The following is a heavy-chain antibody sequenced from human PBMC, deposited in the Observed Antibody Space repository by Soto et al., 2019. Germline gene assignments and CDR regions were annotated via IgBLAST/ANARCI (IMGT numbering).Heavy chain of an antibody. D-gene: IGHD1-26*01. CDR3: ARLPGTSGSYYPRRYFDY. Sequence: QLQLQESGPGLVKPSETLSLTCTVSGGSISSSSYYWGWIRQPPGKGLEWIGSIYYSGSTYYNPSLKSRVTISVDTSKNQFSLKLSSVTAADTAVYYCARLPGTSGSYYPRRYFDYWGQGTLVTVSS. CDR1: GGSISSSSYY. CDR2: IYYSGST. V-gene: IGHV4-39*01. J-gene: IGHJ4*02.